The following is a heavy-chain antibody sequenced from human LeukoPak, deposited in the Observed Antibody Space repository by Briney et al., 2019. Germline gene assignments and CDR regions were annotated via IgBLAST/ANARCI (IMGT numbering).Heavy chain of an antibody. CDR2: ISSSGSTI. CDR3: ARDLTETSCP. D-gene: IGHD5-24*01. J-gene: IGHJ5*02. V-gene: IGHV3-48*03. Sequence: PGGSLRLSCAASGFTFSSYEMNWVRQAPGKGLEWVSYISSSGSTIYYADSVKGRFTISRDNAKNSLYLQMNSLRAEDTAVYYCARDLTETSCPWGQGTLVTVSS. CDR1: GFTFSSYE.